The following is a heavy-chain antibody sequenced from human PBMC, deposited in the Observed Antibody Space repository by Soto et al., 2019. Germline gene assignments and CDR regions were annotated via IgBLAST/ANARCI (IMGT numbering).Heavy chain of an antibody. V-gene: IGHV3-33*01. Sequence: QVQLVESGGGVVQPGRSLRLSCAASGFTFSNYGMHWVRQAPGKGLEWVAVIWYDGNNEYYADSVKGRFTISRDNSKNTLYRQMNSVRADDTAVYYCASALETGDYWGQGTLVTVSP. CDR2: IWYDGNNE. J-gene: IGHJ4*02. D-gene: IGHD3-10*01. CDR3: ASALETGDY. CDR1: GFTFSNYG.